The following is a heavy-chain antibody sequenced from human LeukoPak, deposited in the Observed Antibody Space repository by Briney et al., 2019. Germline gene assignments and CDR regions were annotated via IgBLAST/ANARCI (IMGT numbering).Heavy chain of an antibody. V-gene: IGHV4-61*02. CDR2: IYTSGST. D-gene: IGHD3-3*01. J-gene: IGHJ6*03. CDR3: ARDFGVAGIARRYYYYYMDV. Sequence: PSETLSLTCTVSGGSISSGSYYWSWIRQPAGKGLEWIGRIYTSGSTNYNPSLKSRVTMSVDTSKNQFSLKLSSVTAADTAVYYCARDFGVAGIARRYYYYYMDVWGKGTTVTVSS. CDR1: GGSISSGSYY.